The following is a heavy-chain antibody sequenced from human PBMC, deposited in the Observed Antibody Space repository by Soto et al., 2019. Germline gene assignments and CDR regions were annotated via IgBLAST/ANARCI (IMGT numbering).Heavy chain of an antibody. D-gene: IGHD4-17*01. CDR1: GFTFDDYA. CDR2: ISWNSGNL. J-gene: IGHJ4*02. Sequence: DVQLVESGGGLVQPGRSLRLSCAASGFTFDDYAMHWVRQGPGKGLEWVSSISWNSGNLGYADSAKGRFTISRDNAKNSLYLQMNSLRGEDTALYYCAKGASTTVFAFNDYWGQGTLVTVSS. V-gene: IGHV3-9*01. CDR3: AKGASTTVFAFNDY.